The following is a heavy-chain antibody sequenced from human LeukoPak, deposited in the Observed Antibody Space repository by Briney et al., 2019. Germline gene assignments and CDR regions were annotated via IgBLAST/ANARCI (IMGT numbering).Heavy chain of an antibody. V-gene: IGHV3-30*18. CDR1: GFTFGSYG. D-gene: IGHD6-13*01. Sequence: GGSLRLSCAASGFTFGSYGMHWVRQAPGKGLEWVAVISYDGSNKYYADSVKGRFTISRDNSKNTLYLQMNSLRAEDTAVYYCAKDIGYSSSWYYFDYWGQGTLVTVSS. J-gene: IGHJ4*02. CDR2: ISYDGSNK. CDR3: AKDIGYSSSWYYFDY.